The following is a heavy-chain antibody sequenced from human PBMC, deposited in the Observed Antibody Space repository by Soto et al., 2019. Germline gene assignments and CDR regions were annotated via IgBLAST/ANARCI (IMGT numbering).Heavy chain of an antibody. Sequence: GGSLRLSCAASGITFSNAAMSWVRQAPGKGLEWVSSISGSDDSTYYANTVRGRFTISRDNSKNTLYLQMNSLRAEDTAVYYCANLGGGVIAGRGWFDPWGQGTLVTVSS. CDR3: ANLGGGVIAGRGWFDP. D-gene: IGHD3-16*01. CDR1: GITFSNAA. J-gene: IGHJ5*02. CDR2: ISGSDDST. V-gene: IGHV3-23*01.